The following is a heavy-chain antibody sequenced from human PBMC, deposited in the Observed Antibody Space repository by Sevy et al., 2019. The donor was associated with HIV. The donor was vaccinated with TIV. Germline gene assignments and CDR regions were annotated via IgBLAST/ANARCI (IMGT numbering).Heavy chain of an antibody. J-gene: IGHJ6*02. CDR2: ISYDGSNK. CDR1: GFTFSSYG. Sequence: GGSLRLSCAASGFTFSSYGMHWVRQAPGKGLGWVAVISYDGSNKYYTDSVKGRFTISRDNSKNTLYLQMNSLRAEDTAVYYCAKDRGLDYYGMDVWGQGTTVTVSS. V-gene: IGHV3-30*18. D-gene: IGHD3-16*01. CDR3: AKDRGLDYYGMDV.